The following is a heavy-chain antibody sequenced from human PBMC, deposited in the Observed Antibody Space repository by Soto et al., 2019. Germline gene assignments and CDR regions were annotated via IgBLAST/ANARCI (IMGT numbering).Heavy chain of an antibody. J-gene: IGHJ4*02. D-gene: IGHD3-10*01. V-gene: IGHV3-23*01. CDR1: GFTFSSYA. Sequence: GGSLRLSCAASGFTFSSYAMSWVRQAPGKGLEWVSAISGSGGSTYYADSVKGRFTISRDNSKNTLYLQMNSLKAEDTAVYYWAKDMGYGSGGEIDYWGQGTLVTVSS. CDR2: ISGSGGST. CDR3: AKDMGYGSGGEIDY.